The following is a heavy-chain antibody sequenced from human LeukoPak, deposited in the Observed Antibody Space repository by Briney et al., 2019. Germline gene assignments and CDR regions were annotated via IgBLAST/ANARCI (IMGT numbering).Heavy chain of an antibody. Sequence: GGSLRLSCAASGFTFSSNWMSWVRQAPGKGLEWVANIRQDGSDKYYMDSVKGRFTISRDNARNSLSLQMNSLRVEDTAVYYCARDRDCGDGGCYPHFDYWGQGVRVTVSS. V-gene: IGHV3-7*01. CDR2: IRQDGSDK. CDR1: GFTFSSNW. D-gene: IGHD2-15*01. CDR3: ARDRDCGDGGCYPHFDY. J-gene: IGHJ4*02.